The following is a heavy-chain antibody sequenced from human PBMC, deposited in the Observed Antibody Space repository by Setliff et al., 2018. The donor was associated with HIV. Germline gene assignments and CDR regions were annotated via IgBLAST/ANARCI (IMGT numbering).Heavy chain of an antibody. V-gene: IGHV4-34*01. J-gene: IGHJ4*02. D-gene: IGHD3-3*01. Sequence: ASETLSLTCAVYGGSFNGYSWTWIRQPPGKGLEWIGGINHSGSTNYNPSLKSRVTISVDTSKSQFSLRLNSVTATDTAVYYCARHGYYVASGYYYFEYWGQGTLVTVSS. CDR1: GGSFNGYS. CDR3: ARHGYYVASGYYYFEY. CDR2: INHSGST.